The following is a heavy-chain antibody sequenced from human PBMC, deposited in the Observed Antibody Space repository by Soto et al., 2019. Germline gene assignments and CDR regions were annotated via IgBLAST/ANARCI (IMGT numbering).Heavy chain of an antibody. CDR2: TSYDGSDK. D-gene: IGHD3-16*01. V-gene: IGHV3-30*19. CDR1: GFTFRSYV. Sequence: QVQLVESGGGVVQPGTSLRVSCVGSGFTFRSYVIHWVRQAPGKGLEWVALTSYDGSDKYYGDSVRGRFTISRDNSRNTVELQRDSLRLEDTALYCGARWGTTGGLDVWGQGTLVSVSS. J-gene: IGHJ1*01. CDR3: ARWGTTGGLDV.